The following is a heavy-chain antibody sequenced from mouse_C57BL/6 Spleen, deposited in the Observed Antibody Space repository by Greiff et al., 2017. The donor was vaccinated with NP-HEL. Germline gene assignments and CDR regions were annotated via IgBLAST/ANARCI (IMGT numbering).Heavy chain of an antibody. CDR1: GYTFTDYY. CDR2: INPNNGGT. Sequence: EVQLQQSGPELVKPGASVKISCKASGYTFTDYYMNWVKQSHGKSLEWIGDINPNNGGTSYNQKFKGKATLTVDKSSSTAYMELRSLTSEDSAVYYCARSHDYDDGYWGQGTTLTVSS. D-gene: IGHD2-4*01. J-gene: IGHJ2*01. V-gene: IGHV1-26*01. CDR3: ARSHDYDDGY.